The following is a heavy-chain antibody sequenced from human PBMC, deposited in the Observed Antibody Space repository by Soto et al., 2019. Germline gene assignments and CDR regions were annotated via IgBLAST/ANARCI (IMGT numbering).Heavy chain of an antibody. CDR2: IYPGDSDT. CDR3: ARRIRAMATPGYWFDP. CDR1: GYSFTSYW. J-gene: IGHJ5*02. V-gene: IGHV5-51*01. D-gene: IGHD5-12*01. Sequence: EVQLVQSGAEVKKPGESLKISCKGSGYSFTSYWIGWVRQMPGKGLEWMGIIYPGDSDTRYSPSFQGQVTISADKSISTAYLQWSSLKASDTAMYYCARRIRAMATPGYWFDPWGQGTLVTVSS.